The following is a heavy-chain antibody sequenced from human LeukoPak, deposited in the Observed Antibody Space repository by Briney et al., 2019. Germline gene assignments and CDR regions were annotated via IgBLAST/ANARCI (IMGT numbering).Heavy chain of an antibody. V-gene: IGHV1-3*01. J-gene: IGHJ6*02. CDR3: ARERWHCRVNCYSVYYYALDV. CDR1: GYTFTNYA. D-gene: IGHD2-15*01. CDR2: INPGNGDT. Sequence: ASVKVSCTVSGYTFTNYAVHWVRQAPGQRLEWLGWINPGNGDTKYSQNFQGRVTVTSDTSAATAYVELNSLTSEDTAVYYCARERWHCRVNCYSVYYYALDVWGQGTTVTVSS.